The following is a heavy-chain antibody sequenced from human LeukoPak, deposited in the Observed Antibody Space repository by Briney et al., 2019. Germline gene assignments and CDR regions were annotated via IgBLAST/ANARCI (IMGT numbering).Heavy chain of an antibody. Sequence: GASVKVSCKASGYTFTSYGISWVRQAPGQGLEWMGWINPNSGGTNYAQKFQGRVTMTRDTSISTAYMELSRLRSDDTAVYYCARDSGGGDFDYWGQGTLVTVSS. V-gene: IGHV1-2*02. J-gene: IGHJ4*02. D-gene: IGHD2-21*01. CDR3: ARDSGGGDFDY. CDR2: INPNSGGT. CDR1: GYTFTSYG.